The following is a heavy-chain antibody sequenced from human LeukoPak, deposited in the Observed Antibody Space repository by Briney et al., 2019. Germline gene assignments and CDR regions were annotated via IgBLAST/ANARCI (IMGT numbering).Heavy chain of an antibody. CDR2: MNPNSGNT. D-gene: IGHD3-22*01. CDR1: GYTFTSYD. V-gene: IGHV1-8*01. CDR3: ARKASYYYDSSGSDAFDI. J-gene: IGHJ3*02. Sequence: GASVKVSCKASGYTFTSYDINWVRQATGQGLEWMGWMNPNSGNTNYAQKFQGRVTMTRDTSISTAYMELSRLRSDDTAVYYCARKASYYYDSSGSDAFDIWGQGTMVTVSS.